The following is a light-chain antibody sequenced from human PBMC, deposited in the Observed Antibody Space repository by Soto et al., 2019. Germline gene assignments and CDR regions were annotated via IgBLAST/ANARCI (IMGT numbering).Light chain of an antibody. CDR1: SIDVGGYNY. Sequence: QSALTQPPSASGSPGQSVTISCTGTSIDVGGYNYVSWYQQHPGKAPKLIIYEVSKWPSGIPDRFSGSKSGNTASLTVSGLQAEDEADYYCNAYAGSNNWVFGGGTKLTVL. J-gene: IGLJ3*02. CDR2: EVS. CDR3: NAYAGSNNWV. V-gene: IGLV2-8*01.